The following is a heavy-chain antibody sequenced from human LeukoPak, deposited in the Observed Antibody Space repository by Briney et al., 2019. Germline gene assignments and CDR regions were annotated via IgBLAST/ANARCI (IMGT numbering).Heavy chain of an antibody. CDR2: ISYDGSNK. CDR3: ARVNVYEPDYGGNTYYFDY. Sequence: GGSLRLSCAGSRFIFSSYAMHWVRQAPGKGLEWVAVISYDGSNKYYADSVKGRFTISRDNSKNTLYLQMDSLRTEDTAVYYCARVNVYEPDYGGNTYYFDYWGQGTLVTVSS. V-gene: IGHV3-30-3*01. CDR1: RFIFSSYA. D-gene: IGHD4-23*01. J-gene: IGHJ4*02.